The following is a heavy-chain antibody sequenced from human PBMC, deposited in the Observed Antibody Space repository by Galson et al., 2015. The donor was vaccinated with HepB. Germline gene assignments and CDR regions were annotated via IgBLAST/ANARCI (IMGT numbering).Heavy chain of an antibody. J-gene: IGHJ3*02. CDR1: GGSFSGYY. D-gene: IGHD6-19*01. CDR2: INHSGST. CDR3: ARGAGGWPDPDAFDI. V-gene: IGHV4-34*01. Sequence: SETLSLTCAVYGGSFSGYYWSWIRQPPGKGLEWIGEINHSGSTNYNPSLKSRVTISVDTSKNQFSLKLSSVTAADTAVYYCARGAGGWPDPDAFDIWGQGTMVTVSS.